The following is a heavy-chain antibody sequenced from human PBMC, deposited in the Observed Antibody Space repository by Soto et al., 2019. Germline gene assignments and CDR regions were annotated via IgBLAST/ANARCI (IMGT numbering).Heavy chain of an antibody. V-gene: IGHV4-31*03. D-gene: IGHD4-17*01. J-gene: IGHJ6*02. CDR2: IYYSGST. Sequence: LSLTFTVSGGSISSGGYYWSWIRQHPGKGLEWIGYIYYSGSTYYNPSLKSRVTISVDTSKNQFSLKLSSVTAADTAVYYCARDYGDYYYYGMDVWGQGTTVTVSS. CDR3: ARDYGDYYYYGMDV. CDR1: GGSISSGGYY.